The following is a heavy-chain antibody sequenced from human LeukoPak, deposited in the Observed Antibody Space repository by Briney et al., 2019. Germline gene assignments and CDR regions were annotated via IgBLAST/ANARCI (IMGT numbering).Heavy chain of an antibody. D-gene: IGHD4-17*01. Sequence: SETLSLTCTVSGGSISTYYWSWIRQPAEKGLEWIGHIYTSGTTHYNPSLKSRVTMSVDTSRNQFSLKLSSVTAAGTAVYYCARLSTVTTRAFDIWGQGTMVSVSS. CDR3: ARLSTVTTRAFDI. J-gene: IGHJ3*02. CDR1: GGSISTYY. V-gene: IGHV4-4*07. CDR2: IYTSGTT.